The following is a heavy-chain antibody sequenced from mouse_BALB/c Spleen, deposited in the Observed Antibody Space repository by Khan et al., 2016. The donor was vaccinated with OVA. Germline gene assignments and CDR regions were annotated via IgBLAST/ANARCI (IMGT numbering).Heavy chain of an antibody. CDR3: ARLALSYGCEGFAY. D-gene: IGHD1-1*01. CDR2: VSTGGHYT. Sequence: VQLVESGRDVVKPGGSLKLSCAASGFPFSTYGMSWVRQTPDKRLEWVATVSTGGHYTYYPDTVKGRFTISRDNAKNTLYLHMSTLKYEDTAMFCCARLALSYGCEGFAYWSQGTLGTVCA. J-gene: IGHJ3*01. CDR1: GFPFSTYG. V-gene: IGHV5-6*01.